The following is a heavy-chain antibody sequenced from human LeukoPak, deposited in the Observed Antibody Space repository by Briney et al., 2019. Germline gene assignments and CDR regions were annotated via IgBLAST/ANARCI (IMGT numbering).Heavy chain of an antibody. Sequence: AGGSLRLSCAASGFTFSSHWMHWVRQAPGKGLVWVSRINSDGSSTSYADSVKGRFTISRDNAKNTLYLQMNSLRAEDTAVYYCARDQLQYYYDSSDHWGQGTLVTVSS. CDR2: INSDGSST. V-gene: IGHV3-74*01. J-gene: IGHJ4*02. CDR1: GFTFSSHW. CDR3: ARDQLQYYYDSSDH. D-gene: IGHD3-22*01.